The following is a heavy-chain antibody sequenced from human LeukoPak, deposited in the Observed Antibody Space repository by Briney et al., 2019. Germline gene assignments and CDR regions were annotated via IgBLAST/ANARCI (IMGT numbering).Heavy chain of an antibody. D-gene: IGHD3-9*01. V-gene: IGHV3-23*01. Sequence: ETLSLTCTVSGGSISSSSYYWGWIRQAPGKGLEWVSAISGSGGSTYYADSVKGRFTISRDNSKNTLYLQMNSLRAEDTAVYYCASCQTLLRYFDWLSPNWFDPWGQGTLVTVSS. J-gene: IGHJ5*02. CDR3: ASCQTLLRYFDWLSPNWFDP. CDR2: ISGSGGST. CDR1: GGSISSSSYY.